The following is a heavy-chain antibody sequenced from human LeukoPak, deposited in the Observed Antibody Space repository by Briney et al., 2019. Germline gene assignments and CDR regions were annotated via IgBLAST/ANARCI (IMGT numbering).Heavy chain of an antibody. V-gene: IGHV4-59*01. D-gene: IGHD5-12*01. CDR1: GGPISSYY. J-gene: IGHJ5*02. CDR2: IYYSGST. CDR3: AREKTEDIVATIGWFDP. Sequence: SETLSLTCTVSGGPISSYYWSSIRQPPGKGLEWIGCIYYSGSTNYNPSLKSRVTISVDTSKNQFSLKLSSVTAADTAVYYCAREKTEDIVATIGWFDPWGQGTLVTVSS.